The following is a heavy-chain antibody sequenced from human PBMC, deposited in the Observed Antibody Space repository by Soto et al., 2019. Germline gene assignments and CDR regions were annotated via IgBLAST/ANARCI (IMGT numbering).Heavy chain of an antibody. CDR2: IYYYGST. D-gene: IGHD2-21*02. Sequence: QVQLQESGPGLVKPSQTLSLTCTVSGGSISSGGYYWSWIRQHPGKGLEWIGYIYYYGSTYYNPSLKSRVNLSVDTSKNQFSLKLSSVTAADTAVYYCARVCGGDCHYGMDVWGQGTTVTVSS. V-gene: IGHV4-31*03. CDR1: GGSISSGGYY. CDR3: ARVCGGDCHYGMDV. J-gene: IGHJ6*02.